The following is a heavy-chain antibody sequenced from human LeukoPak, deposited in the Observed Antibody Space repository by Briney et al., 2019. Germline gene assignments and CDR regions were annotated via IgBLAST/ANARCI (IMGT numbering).Heavy chain of an antibody. Sequence: GRSLRLSCAASGFTFDDYAMHWVRQAPGKGLEWVSGISWNSGSIGYADSVKGRFTISRDNAKNSLYLQMNSLRAEDTAVYYCARVCCYFDSESGPNWFDPWGQGTLVTVPS. V-gene: IGHV3-9*01. D-gene: IGHD3-9*01. J-gene: IGHJ5*02. CDR1: GFTFDDYA. CDR3: ARVCCYFDSESGPNWFDP. CDR2: ISWNSGSI.